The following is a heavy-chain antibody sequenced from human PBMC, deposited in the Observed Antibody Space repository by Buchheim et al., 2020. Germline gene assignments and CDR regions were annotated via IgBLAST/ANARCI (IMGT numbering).Heavy chain of an antibody. D-gene: IGHD3-3*01. V-gene: IGHV1-2*04. CDR2: INPNSGGT. Sequence: QVQLVQSGAEVKKPGAPVKVSCKASGYTFTGYYMHWVRQAPGQGLEWMGWINPNSGGTNYAQKFQGWVTMTRDPSISTAYMELSRLRSDDTAVYYCARVRGDFWSGYYFDYWGQGTL. CDR3: ARVRGDFWSGYYFDY. CDR1: GYTFTGYY. J-gene: IGHJ4*02.